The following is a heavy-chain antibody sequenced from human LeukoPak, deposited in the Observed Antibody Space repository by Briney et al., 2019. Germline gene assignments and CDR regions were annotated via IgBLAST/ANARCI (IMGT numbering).Heavy chain of an antibody. J-gene: IGHJ6*02. CDR2: ISGSGGST. CDR1: GFTFSSYA. D-gene: IGHD3-22*01. CDR3: AKALGGDYYDSSWDYYYGMDV. V-gene: IGHV3-23*01. Sequence: PGGSLRLSCAASGFTFSSYAMSWVRQAPGKGLEWVSAISGSGGSTYYADSVKGRFTISRDNSKNTLYLQMNSLRAEDTAVYYCAKALGGDYYDSSWDYYYGMDVWGQGTTVIVSS.